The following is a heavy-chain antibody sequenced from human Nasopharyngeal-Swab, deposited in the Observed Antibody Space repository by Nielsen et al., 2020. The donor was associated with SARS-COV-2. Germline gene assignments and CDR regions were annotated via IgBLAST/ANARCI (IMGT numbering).Heavy chain of an antibody. D-gene: IGHD1-7*01. Sequence: GESLNISYAASGFTFIIYYMSWIRQAPGKGLEWVSYISSSGSTIYYADTVKGRFTISRDNAKNTLYLQMNSLRAEDTAVYYCARGDWTGTTPFDYWGQGTLVTVSS. J-gene: IGHJ4*02. CDR2: ISSSGSTI. CDR1: GFTFIIYY. CDR3: ARGDWTGTTPFDY. V-gene: IGHV3-11*04.